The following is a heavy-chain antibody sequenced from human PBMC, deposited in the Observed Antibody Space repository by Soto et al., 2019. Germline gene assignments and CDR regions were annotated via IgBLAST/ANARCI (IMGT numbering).Heavy chain of an antibody. CDR2: LIPIFGTA. CDR1: GSTFDYYV. J-gene: IGHJ3*02. Sequence: ASVKVSCRASGSTFDYYVIHWVRQAPGQGPEWMGGLIPIFGTANYAQKFQGRVTMTADTSTSTAYMELSSLRSEDTAVYCCATGLSPPAFVVGIPPNDAFGIWGHGTVFTFSS. V-gene: IGHV1-69*06. CDR3: ATGLSPPAFVVGIPPNDAFGI. D-gene: IGHD2-15*01.